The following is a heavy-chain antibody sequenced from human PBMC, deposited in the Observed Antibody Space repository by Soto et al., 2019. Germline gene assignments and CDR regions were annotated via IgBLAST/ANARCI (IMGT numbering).Heavy chain of an antibody. CDR1: GGSISTHY. CDR2: VYYSGST. J-gene: IGHJ4*02. CDR3: AGSVAGTLDY. Sequence: KTSETLSLTCTVSGGSISTHYWNWIRQPPGKGLEWIGCVYYSGSTKYNPSLKSRVTISVDTSKSQFSLKLNSVTAADTAVYYWAGSVAGTLDYWGRGFLVTVSS. D-gene: IGHD6-19*01. V-gene: IGHV4-59*11.